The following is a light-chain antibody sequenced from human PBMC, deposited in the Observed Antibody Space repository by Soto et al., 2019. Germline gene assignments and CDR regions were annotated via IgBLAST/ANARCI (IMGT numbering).Light chain of an antibody. V-gene: IGKV1-5*01. CDR2: DAY. J-gene: IGKJ1*01. CDR1: QSISSW. CDR3: KQYNSYSIT. Sequence: DIQMTQSPSTLSASVGDRVTITCRASQSISSWLAWYQQKPGKAHKLLIYDAYSLESGVQSRFSGRGSGTEFTLTIRSLQPDDFATYYCKQYNSYSITVGQGTKVDIK.